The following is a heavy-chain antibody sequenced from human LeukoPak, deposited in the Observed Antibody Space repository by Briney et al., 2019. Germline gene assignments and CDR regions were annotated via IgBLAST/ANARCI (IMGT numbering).Heavy chain of an antibody. D-gene: IGHD3-22*01. V-gene: IGHV3-74*01. J-gene: IGHJ4*02. CDR3: GRDGYYYDSSGYVNY. Sequence: GGSLRLSCAASGFTFSSYWMHWVRQAPGKGLVWVARINSDGSSTSYADSVEGRFTISRDNAKNTLYLQMNSLRVEDTAVYFCGRDGYYYDSSGYVNYWGQGTLVTVSS. CDR2: INSDGSST. CDR1: GFTFSSYW.